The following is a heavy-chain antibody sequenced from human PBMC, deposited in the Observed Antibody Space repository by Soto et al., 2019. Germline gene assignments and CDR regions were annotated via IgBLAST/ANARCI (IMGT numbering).Heavy chain of an antibody. J-gene: IGHJ4*02. CDR2: IRSTGDGATT. CDR3: TTDKGAPNTYGGMWNSVASDH. Sequence: EVQLVESGGGLVKPGGSLRLSCAVSGVTFSHVGMNWVRQAPGKGLEWVGRIRSTGDGATTDYGAPVRGRFTISRDDSQNTLFLEMNSLKSEDTALYYCTTDKGAPNTYGGMWNSVASDHWVQGTLVTVSS. D-gene: IGHD5-18*01. CDR1: GVTFSHVG. V-gene: IGHV3-15*07.